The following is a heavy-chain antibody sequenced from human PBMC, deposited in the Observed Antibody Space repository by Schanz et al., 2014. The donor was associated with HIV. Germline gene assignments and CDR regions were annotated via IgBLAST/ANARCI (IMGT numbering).Heavy chain of an antibody. D-gene: IGHD2-21*01. CDR1: GFTFSSYA. CDR3: TTDRIHLGDWYFDY. V-gene: IGHV3-30*03. CDR2: ISYDGNDK. Sequence: QVQLVESGGGVVQPGRSLRLSCAASGFTFSSYALHWVRQAPGKGLEGVALISYDGNDKYYADSVKGRFTISRDNSKNTLYLQMNSLKTEDTAVYYCTTDRIHLGDWYFDYWGQGTLVTVSS. J-gene: IGHJ4*02.